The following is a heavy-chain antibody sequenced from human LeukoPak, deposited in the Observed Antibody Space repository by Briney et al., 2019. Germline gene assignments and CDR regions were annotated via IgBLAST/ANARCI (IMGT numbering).Heavy chain of an antibody. J-gene: IGHJ6*03. D-gene: IGHD6-19*01. CDR2: ISAYNGNT. V-gene: IGHV1-18*01. Sequence: GSSVKVSCKASGGTFSSYAISWVRQAPGQGLEWMGWISAYNGNTNYAQKLQGRVTMTTDTSTSTAYMELRSLRSDDTAVYYCARWRPSGYSSGWYSPIAAYYYYYYMDVWGKGTTVTVSS. CDR1: GGTFSSYA. CDR3: ARWRPSGYSSGWYSPIAAYYYYYYMDV.